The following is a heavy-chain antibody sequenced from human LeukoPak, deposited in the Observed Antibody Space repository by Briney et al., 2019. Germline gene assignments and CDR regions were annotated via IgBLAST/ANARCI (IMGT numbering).Heavy chain of an antibody. CDR1: GFTFSSYW. J-gene: IGHJ3*02. CDR3: AKSGGHFGYCSSTSCPYDAFDI. Sequence: SGGSLRLSCAASGFTFSSYWMHWVRQAPGKGLVWVSRINSDGSSTSYTDSVKGRFTISRDNSKNTLYLQMNSLRAEDTAVYYCAKSGGHFGYCSSTSCPYDAFDIWGQGTMVTVSS. D-gene: IGHD2-2*01. CDR2: INSDGSST. V-gene: IGHV3-74*01.